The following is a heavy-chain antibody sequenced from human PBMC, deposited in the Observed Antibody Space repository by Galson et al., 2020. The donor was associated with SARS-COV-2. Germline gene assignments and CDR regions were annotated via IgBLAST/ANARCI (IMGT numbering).Heavy chain of an antibody. D-gene: IGHD2-15*01. CDR2: FDPEDGET. Sequence: ASVKVSCKVSGYTLTELSMHWVRQAPGKGLEWMGGFDPEDGETIYAQKFQGRVTMTEDTSTDTAYMELSSLRSEDTAVYYCATGYAVVVAATLDYWGQGTLVTVS. CDR3: ATGYAVVVAATLDY. CDR1: GYTLTELS. V-gene: IGHV1-24*01. J-gene: IGHJ4*02.